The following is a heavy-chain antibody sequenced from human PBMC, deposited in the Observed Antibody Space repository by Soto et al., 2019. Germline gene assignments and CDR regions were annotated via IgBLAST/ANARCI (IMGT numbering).Heavy chain of an antibody. CDR1: GVSISSYY. Sequence: PSETLSLSCTVSGVSISSYYWSWIRQPPGKGLEWIGYIYYSGSTNYNPSLKSRVTISVDTSKNQFSLKLSSVTAADTAVYYCARVVDTVTDVWGQGTLVTVSS. CDR3: ARVVDTVTDV. D-gene: IGHD4-17*01. CDR2: IYYSGST. V-gene: IGHV4-59*01. J-gene: IGHJ4*02.